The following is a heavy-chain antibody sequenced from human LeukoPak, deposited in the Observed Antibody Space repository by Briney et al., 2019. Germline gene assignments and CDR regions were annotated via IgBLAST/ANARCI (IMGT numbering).Heavy chain of an antibody. CDR2: IYYSGST. CDR3: ARGRKNYDILTGYSTAFDI. V-gene: IGHV4-59*01. Sequence: PSETLSLTCTVSGGSISSYYWSWIRQPPGKGLEWIGYIYYSGSTNYNPSLKSRVTISVDTSKNQFSLKLSSVTAADTAVYYCARGRKNYDILTGYSTAFDIWGQGTMVTVSS. CDR1: GGSISSYY. D-gene: IGHD3-9*01. J-gene: IGHJ3*02.